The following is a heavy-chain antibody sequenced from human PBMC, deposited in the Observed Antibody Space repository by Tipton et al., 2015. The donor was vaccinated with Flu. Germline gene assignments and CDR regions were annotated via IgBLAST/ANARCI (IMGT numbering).Heavy chain of an antibody. CDR1: GFPFSNYA. J-gene: IGHJ4*02. V-gene: IGHV3-23*01. D-gene: IGHD6-13*01. CDR2: ITEDGDYT. CDR3: VKGGATAGIFDY. Sequence: SLRLSCAASGFPFSNYAMSWVRQAPGKGLEWVSTITEDGDYTYYGDSVKGRFPISRDNSKNTLYLQMNSLRAEDTAVYYCVKGGATAGIFDYWGQGTLVTVSS.